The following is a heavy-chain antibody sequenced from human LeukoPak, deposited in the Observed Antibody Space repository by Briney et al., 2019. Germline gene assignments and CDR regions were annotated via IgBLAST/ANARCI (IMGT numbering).Heavy chain of an antibody. D-gene: IGHD3-22*01. CDR1: GFTFDDYA. CDR2: ISGSGRTT. V-gene: IGHV3-23*01. Sequence: GSLRLSCAASGFTFDDYAMHWVRQAPGKGLEWVSAISGSGRTTYYADSVKGWFTISRDNSKSTLYLQMNSLSAADTAVYYCAKQLYSNGYRWFDPWGQGTLVTVSS. J-gene: IGHJ5*02. CDR3: AKQLYSNGYRWFDP.